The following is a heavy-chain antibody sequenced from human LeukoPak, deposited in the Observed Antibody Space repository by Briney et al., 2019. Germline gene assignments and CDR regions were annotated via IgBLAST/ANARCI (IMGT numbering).Heavy chain of an antibody. CDR1: GFTFSSYS. Sequence: GGSLRLSCAASGFTFSSYSMNWVRQAPGKGLEWVSSISSSSSYIYYADSVKGRFTISRDNAKNSLYLQMNSLRAEDTAVYYCARDQGIVLMVYAIAAIDYWDQGTLVTVSS. D-gene: IGHD2-8*01. V-gene: IGHV3-21*01. J-gene: IGHJ4*02. CDR3: ARDQGIVLMVYAIAAIDY. CDR2: ISSSSSYI.